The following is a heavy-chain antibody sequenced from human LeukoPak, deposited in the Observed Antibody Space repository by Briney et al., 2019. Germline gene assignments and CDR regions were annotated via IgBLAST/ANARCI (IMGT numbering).Heavy chain of an antibody. CDR1: GGSFSGYY. Sequence: SETLSLTCAVYGGSFSGYYWGWIRQPPGKGLEWIGSIYYSGSTYYNPSLNSRVTISVDTSKNQISLKLSSVTAADTAVFYCARQVGYYYYYMDVWGKGTTVTVSS. CDR2: IYYSGST. D-gene: IGHD1-26*01. CDR3: ARQVGYYYYYMDV. V-gene: IGHV4-39*01. J-gene: IGHJ6*03.